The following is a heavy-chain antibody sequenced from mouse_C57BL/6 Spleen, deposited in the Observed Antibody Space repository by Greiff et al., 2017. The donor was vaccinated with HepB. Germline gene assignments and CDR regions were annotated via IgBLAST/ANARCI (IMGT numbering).Heavy chain of an antibody. Sequence: ESGPGLVKPSQSLSLTCSVTGYSITSGYYWNWIRQFPGNKLEWMGYISYDGSNNYNPSLKNRIPITRDTSKNQFFLTLNSVTTEDTATYYCARDDYDGAWFAYWGQGTLVTVSA. D-gene: IGHD2-4*01. V-gene: IGHV3-6*01. CDR1: GYSITSGYY. CDR3: ARDDYDGAWFAY. J-gene: IGHJ3*01. CDR2: ISYDGSN.